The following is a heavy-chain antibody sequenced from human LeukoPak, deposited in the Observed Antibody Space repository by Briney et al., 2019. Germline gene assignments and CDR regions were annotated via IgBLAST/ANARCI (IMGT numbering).Heavy chain of an antibody. D-gene: IGHD3-3*01. CDR1: GYTFSTYG. V-gene: IGHV1-18*01. CDR3: ARDNGHKSVDY. J-gene: IGHJ4*02. CDR2: IAVYNGDT. Sequence: ASVKVSCKASGYTFSTYGTSWLRQAPGQGLEWMGWIAVYNGDTNYVQNFQGRVTMTADTSTSTLYMELRSLRSDDTAVYYCARDNGHKSVDYWGQGTLVTVSS.